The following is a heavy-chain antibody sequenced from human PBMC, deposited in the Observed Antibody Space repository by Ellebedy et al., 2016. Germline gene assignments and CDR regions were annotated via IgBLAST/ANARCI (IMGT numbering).Heavy chain of an antibody. CDR1: AFTFSSHW. CDR2: INHDGSEK. J-gene: IGHJ4*02. V-gene: IGHV3-7*01. Sequence: GESLKISXVASAFTFSSHWMSWVRQAPGKGLEWVANINHDGSEKYYVDSVMGRFTISRDNAKKSLYLQMNSLRAEDTAVYYCAKSGDSSYYFDYWGQGTLVTVSS. D-gene: IGHD3-10*01. CDR3: AKSGDSSYYFDY.